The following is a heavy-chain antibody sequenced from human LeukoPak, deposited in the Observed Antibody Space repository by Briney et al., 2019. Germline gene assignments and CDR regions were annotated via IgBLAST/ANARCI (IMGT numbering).Heavy chain of an antibody. V-gene: IGHV4-39*07. D-gene: IGHD4-11*01. CDR3: ARDYSGGYYYYMDV. Sequence: PSETLSLTCTVSGGSISSSSYYWGWIRQPPGKGLEWIGSIYHSGSTYYNPSLKSRVTISVDTSKNQFSLKLSSVTAADTAVYYCARDYSGGYYYYMDVWGKGTTVTVSS. J-gene: IGHJ6*03. CDR2: IYHSGST. CDR1: GGSISSSSYY.